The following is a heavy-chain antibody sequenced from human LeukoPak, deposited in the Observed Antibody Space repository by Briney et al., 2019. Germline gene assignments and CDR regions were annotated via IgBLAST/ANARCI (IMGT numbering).Heavy chain of an antibody. Sequence: ASVKVSCKASGYTFTRNTINWVRQAPGQGLEWMGWVNTNTGNPTYAQGFTGRFVFSSDTSVSTAYLQIGSLKAEDTAVYYCVTNFDSSSYFGYWGQGTLVTVSS. CDR3: VTNFDSSSYFGY. D-gene: IGHD3-22*01. J-gene: IGHJ4*02. CDR1: GYTFTRNT. V-gene: IGHV7-4-1*01. CDR2: VNTNTGNP.